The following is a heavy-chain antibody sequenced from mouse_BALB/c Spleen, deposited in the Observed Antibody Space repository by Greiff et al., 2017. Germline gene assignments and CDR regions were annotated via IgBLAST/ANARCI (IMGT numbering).Heavy chain of an antibody. Sequence: EVQRVESGPGLVKPSQSLSLTCSVTGYSITSGYYWNWIRQFPGNKLEWMGYISYDGSNNYNPSLKNRISITRDTSKNQFFLKLNSVTTEDTATYYCARVVQGYAMDYWGQGTSVTVSS. CDR3: ARVVQGYAMDY. V-gene: IGHV3-6*02. CDR1: GYSITSGYY. J-gene: IGHJ4*01. CDR2: ISYDGSN.